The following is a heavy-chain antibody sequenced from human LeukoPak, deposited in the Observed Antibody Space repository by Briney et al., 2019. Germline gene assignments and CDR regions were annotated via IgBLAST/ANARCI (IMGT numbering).Heavy chain of an antibody. D-gene: IGHD6-13*01. CDR2: ISSSSYI. J-gene: IGHJ5*02. Sequence: GGSLRLSCAASGFTFSSYSMNWVRQAPGKGLEWVSSISSSSYIYYADSVKGRFTISRDNAKNSLYLQMNSLRAEDTAVYYCARDRSLGGQQLVLWFDPWGQGTLVTVSS. CDR3: ARDRSLGGQQLVLWFDP. CDR1: GFTFSSYS. V-gene: IGHV3-21*01.